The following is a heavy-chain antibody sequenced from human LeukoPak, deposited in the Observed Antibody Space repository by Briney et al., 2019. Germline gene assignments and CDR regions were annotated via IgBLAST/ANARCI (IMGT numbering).Heavy chain of an antibody. J-gene: IGHJ4*02. Sequence: GGSLRLSCAASRLTFSSYSMNWVRQAPGKGLEWVSSISSSSSYIYYADSVKGRFTISRDNAKNSLYLQMNSLRAEDTAVYFCARGGSRVETLMVLDYWGQGTPVTVSS. CDR2: ISSSSSYI. V-gene: IGHV3-21*01. CDR3: ARGGSRVETLMVLDY. CDR1: RLTFSSYS. D-gene: IGHD5-18*01.